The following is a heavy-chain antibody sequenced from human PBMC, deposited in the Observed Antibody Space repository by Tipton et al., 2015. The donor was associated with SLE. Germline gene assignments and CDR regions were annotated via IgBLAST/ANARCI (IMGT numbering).Heavy chain of an antibody. Sequence: TLSLTCTVSGGSISSSTYYWGWIRQPPGKGLEWIGNINYSGTTYYSPSLKSRVTISVDTSKNLFSLNVDSVTAAGTAVYFCATSVYSSNYFGSFDLWGQGTMVTVSS. V-gene: IGHV4-39*07. J-gene: IGHJ3*01. CDR2: INYSGTT. D-gene: IGHD6-13*01. CDR1: GGSISSSTYY. CDR3: ATSVYSSNYFGSFDL.